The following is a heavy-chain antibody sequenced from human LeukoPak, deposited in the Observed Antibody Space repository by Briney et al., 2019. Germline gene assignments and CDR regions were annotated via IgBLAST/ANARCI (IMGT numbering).Heavy chain of an antibody. CDR3: AKDRPGVVVKRFDL. Sequence: GGSLRLSCAASGFTFSSYGMHWVRQAPGKGLEWVAVISYDGSKKYYADSVKGRFTISRDNSKNTLYLQMNSLRAEDTAVYYCAKDRPGVVVKRFDLWGRGTLVTVSS. CDR2: ISYDGSKK. D-gene: IGHD3-22*01. CDR1: GFTFSSYG. J-gene: IGHJ2*01. V-gene: IGHV3-30*18.